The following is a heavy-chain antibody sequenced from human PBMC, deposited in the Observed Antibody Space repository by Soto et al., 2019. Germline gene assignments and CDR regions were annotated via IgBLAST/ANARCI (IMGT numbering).Heavy chain of an antibody. Sequence: EVHLLESGGGLVKPGGSLRLSCVASGFTFTNAWMTWIRQVPWKGLEWVGRIQSKTDGATTDHAAHVKGRFTISRDDSKNTLYLDMNSLKTADTALYYCTTSNYYESGTYPQAPFDYWGPGTLVTVSS. D-gene: IGHD3-10*01. CDR3: TTSNYYESGTYPQAPFDY. CDR2: IQSKTDGATT. CDR1: GFTFTNAW. J-gene: IGHJ4*02. V-gene: IGHV3-15*07.